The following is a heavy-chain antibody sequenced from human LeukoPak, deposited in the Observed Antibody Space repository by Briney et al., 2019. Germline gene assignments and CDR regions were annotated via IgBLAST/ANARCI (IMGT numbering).Heavy chain of an antibody. V-gene: IGHV3-21*01. Sequence: GGSLRLSCAASGYTFSPYSMNWVRQAPGKGLEWVSSISSSNTYYADSVKGRFTISRDNAKKSVYLQMNSLRAEDTAVYYCAREPSDLRWGMDVWGQGTTVTGAS. CDR3: AREPSDLRWGMDV. J-gene: IGHJ6*02. CDR2: ISSSNTY. D-gene: IGHD3-16*01. CDR1: GYTFSPYS.